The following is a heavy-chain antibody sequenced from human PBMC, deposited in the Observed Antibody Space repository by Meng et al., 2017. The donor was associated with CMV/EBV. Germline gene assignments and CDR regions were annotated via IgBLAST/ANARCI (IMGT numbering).Heavy chain of an antibody. CDR1: GFSLSSSGVG. CDR3: ARIAAAGRFDY. D-gene: IGHD6-13*01. V-gene: IGHV2-5*02. Sequence: QITLRETGPTLLKPSPTLTLTCTFSGFSLSSSGVGVGWIRQAPGKALEWLALIYWDDDKRYSPSLKSRLTITKDTSKNQVVLTMTNMDPVDTATYYCARIAAAGRFDYWGQGTLVTVSS. J-gene: IGHJ4*02. CDR2: IYWDDDK.